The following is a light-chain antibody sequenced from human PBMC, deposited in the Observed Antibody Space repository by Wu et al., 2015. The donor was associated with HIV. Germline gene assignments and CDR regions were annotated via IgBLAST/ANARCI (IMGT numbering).Light chain of an antibody. CDR1: QGIRSS. V-gene: IGKV1-9*01. J-gene: IGKJ2*01. Sequence: DIQMTQSPSSLSASVGDRVTITCRASQGIRSSLAWYQQRSGQVPKLLIFSASTLQHGVPSRFSGGGSGTEFTLTINSLQPEDFATHYCQQVSDYPYIFGQGTKV. CDR2: SAS. CDR3: QQVSDYPYI.